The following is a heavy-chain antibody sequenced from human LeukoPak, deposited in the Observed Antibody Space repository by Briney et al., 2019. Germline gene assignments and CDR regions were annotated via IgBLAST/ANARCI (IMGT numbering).Heavy chain of an antibody. CDR2: IIPIFGTA. J-gene: IGHJ4*02. V-gene: IGHV1-69*13. Sequence: ASVKVSCKASGGTFSSYAISWVRRAPGQGLEWMGGIIPIFGTANYAQKFQGRVTITADESTSTAYMELSSLRSEDTAVYYCARDFGYSYGSFDYWGQGTLVTVSS. D-gene: IGHD5-18*01. CDR1: GGTFSSYA. CDR3: ARDFGYSYGSFDY.